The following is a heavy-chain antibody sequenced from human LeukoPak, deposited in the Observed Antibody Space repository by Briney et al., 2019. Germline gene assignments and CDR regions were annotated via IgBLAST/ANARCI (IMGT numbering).Heavy chain of an antibody. J-gene: IGHJ4*02. CDR2: ISWDGGST. V-gene: IGHV3-43D*03. Sequence: GGSLRLSCAASGFTFDDYAMHWVRQAPGKGLEWVSLISWDGGSTYYADSVKGRFTISRDNSKNSLYLQMNSLRAEDTAVYYCAKGPLYDFWGQGTLVTVSS. CDR3: AKGPLYDF. CDR1: GFTFDDYA.